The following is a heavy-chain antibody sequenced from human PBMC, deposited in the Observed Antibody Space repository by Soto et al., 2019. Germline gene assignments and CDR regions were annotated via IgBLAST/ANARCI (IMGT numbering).Heavy chain of an antibody. Sequence: QVQLVESGGGVVQPGRSLRLSCAASGFTFSSYAMHWVRQAPGKGLEWVAVISYDGSNKYYADSVKGRFTIPRDNSKNTLYLQMNSLRAEDTAVYYCARDVAVAGNYNGMDVWGQGTTVTVSS. D-gene: IGHD6-19*01. CDR1: GFTFSSYA. CDR3: ARDVAVAGNYNGMDV. J-gene: IGHJ6*02. V-gene: IGHV3-30-3*01. CDR2: ISYDGSNK.